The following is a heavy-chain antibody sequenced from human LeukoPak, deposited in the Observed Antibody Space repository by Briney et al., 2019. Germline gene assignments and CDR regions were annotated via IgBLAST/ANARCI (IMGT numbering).Heavy chain of an antibody. J-gene: IGHJ4*02. CDR1: GGSISTSNYY. CDR3: ARGMALGFDY. CDR2: IFYSGST. D-gene: IGHD7-27*01. Sequence: SETLSLTCTVSGGSISTSNYYWGWIRQPPGKGLEWIGNIFYSGSTYYSPSLKSRVTISLDTSKNQFSLQLNSVTPEDTAVYYCARGMALGFDYWGQGTLVTVSS. V-gene: IGHV4-39*07.